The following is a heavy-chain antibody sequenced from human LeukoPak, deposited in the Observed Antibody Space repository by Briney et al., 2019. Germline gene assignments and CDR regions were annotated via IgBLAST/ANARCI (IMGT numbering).Heavy chain of an antibody. CDR2: ISSSSSYI. J-gene: IGHJ4*02. D-gene: IGHD6-19*01. CDR3: ARQAYGSGWSFDY. CDR1: GFTFSSYS. Sequence: GGSLRLSCAASGFTFSSYSMNWVRQAPGKGLEWVSSISSSSSYIYYADSVKGRFTISRDNAKNSLYLQMNSLRAEDTAVYYCARQAYGSGWSFDYWGQGTLVTVSS. V-gene: IGHV3-21*01.